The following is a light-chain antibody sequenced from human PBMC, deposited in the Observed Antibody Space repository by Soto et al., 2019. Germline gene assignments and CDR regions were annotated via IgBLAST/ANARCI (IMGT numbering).Light chain of an antibody. V-gene: IGKV3-15*01. J-gene: IGKJ1*01. CDR3: QQYNNWPPWT. Sequence: ILMTQSPATLSVSPGERATLSCRASQSVSNNVAWYQQKPGQAPRLLIYDASTRATGIPARFSGSGSGTEFTLTLSGLQSEDFAVYYCQQYNNWPPWTFGQGTKVEI. CDR1: QSVSNN. CDR2: DAS.